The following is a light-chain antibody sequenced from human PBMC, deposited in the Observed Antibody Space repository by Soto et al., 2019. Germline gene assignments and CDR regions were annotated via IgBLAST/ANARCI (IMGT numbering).Light chain of an antibody. Sequence: QSALTQPASVSGSPGQSSTISCTGTSSDVGGYDYVSWYQQHPGKAPKLMIYEVTIGPSGVSDRFSGSKSGNTASLTVSGLQAEDEADYYCSSYTGGNPSYVFGTGTKLTVL. V-gene: IGLV2-14*01. CDR1: SSDVGGYDY. CDR3: SSYTGGNPSYV. J-gene: IGLJ1*01. CDR2: EVT.